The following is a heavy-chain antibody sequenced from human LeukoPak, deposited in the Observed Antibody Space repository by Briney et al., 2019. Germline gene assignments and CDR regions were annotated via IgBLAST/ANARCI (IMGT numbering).Heavy chain of an antibody. J-gene: IGHJ4*02. Sequence: SVKVSCKASGGTFSSYAISWVRQAPGQGLEWMGGIIPIFGTANYAQKFQGRVTITTDESTSTAYMELSSLRSEDTAVYYCAREENDILTGYYHAWDQGTLVTVSS. V-gene: IGHV1-69*05. CDR1: GGTFSSYA. D-gene: IGHD3-9*01. CDR2: IIPIFGTA. CDR3: AREENDILTGYYHA.